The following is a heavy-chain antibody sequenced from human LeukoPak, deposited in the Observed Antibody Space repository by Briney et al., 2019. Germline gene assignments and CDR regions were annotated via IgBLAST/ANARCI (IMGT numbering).Heavy chain of an antibody. CDR1: GFTFSSYA. CDR2: ISYDGSNK. CDR3: ARYSRREIWSPIDAFAL. J-gene: IGHJ3*01. D-gene: IGHD3-16*01. V-gene: IGHV3-30-3*01. Sequence: GGSLRLSCAASGFTFSSYAMHWVRQAPGKGLEWVAVISYDGSNKYYADSVKGRFTISRDHSKNTLYLQMNSLRAEDTAVYYCARYSRREIWSPIDAFALWARETMVTVSS.